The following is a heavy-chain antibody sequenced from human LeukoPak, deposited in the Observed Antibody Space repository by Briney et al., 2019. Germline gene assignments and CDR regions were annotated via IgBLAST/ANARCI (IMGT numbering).Heavy chain of an antibody. CDR2: IYASGST. CDR1: GGSTSSYY. J-gene: IGHJ6*03. CDR3: ERRYRYCSGGRCNDVSYYYYYMDV. V-gene: IGHV4-4*09. Sequence: SETLSLTCTVSGGSTSSYYWNWIRQPPGKGLEWIGYIYASGSTNYNPSLKSRVTMSVDTSKNQFSLKLSSVTAADMAVYYCERRYRYCSGGRCNDVSYYYYYMDVWAKGTTVTVSS. D-gene: IGHD2-15*01.